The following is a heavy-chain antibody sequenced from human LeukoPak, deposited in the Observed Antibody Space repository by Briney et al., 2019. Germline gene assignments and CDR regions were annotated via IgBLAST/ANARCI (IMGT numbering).Heavy chain of an antibody. CDR1: GFTFSSYS. CDR3: ARGGLYCSSTTCYAATFDY. CDR2: ISDSSSFI. Sequence: GGSLRLSCAASGFTFSSYSMNWVRQAPGKGLEWVSSISDSSSFIYYADSMKGRFTISRDNAKNSLNLQMNSLRAEDTAVYYCARGGLYCSSTTCYAATFDYWAREPWSPSPQ. V-gene: IGHV3-21*01. J-gene: IGHJ4*02. D-gene: IGHD2-2*01.